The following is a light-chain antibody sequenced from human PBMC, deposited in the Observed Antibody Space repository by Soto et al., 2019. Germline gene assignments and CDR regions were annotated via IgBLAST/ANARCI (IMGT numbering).Light chain of an antibody. V-gene: IGKV3-11*01. J-gene: IGKJ4*01. CDR3: QQRSNWPPT. Sequence: EIVLTQSPATLSLSPGERATLSCRASQSVSIYLAWYQQKPGQAPRLLIYDTSNRATGIPARFSGSGSGTDFTLTISSLEPEDFAVYYCQQRSNWPPTFGGGIKVEIK. CDR2: DTS. CDR1: QSVSIY.